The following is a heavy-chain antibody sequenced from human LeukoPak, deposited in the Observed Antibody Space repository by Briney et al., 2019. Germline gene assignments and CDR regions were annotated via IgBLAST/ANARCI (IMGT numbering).Heavy chain of an antibody. V-gene: IGHV3-23*01. J-gene: IGHJ4*02. D-gene: IGHD4-17*01. CDR3: AKGGASVTRYVDY. CDR1: GFTFSSFG. CDR2: ISSIGGTA. Sequence: GGSLRLSCAASGFTFSSFGMSWVRQAPGKGLEWVSAISSIGGTAYDADSVKGRFTISRDNSKNTLYLQMNSLRPEDTAVYYCAKGGASVTRYVDYWGQGTLVTVSS.